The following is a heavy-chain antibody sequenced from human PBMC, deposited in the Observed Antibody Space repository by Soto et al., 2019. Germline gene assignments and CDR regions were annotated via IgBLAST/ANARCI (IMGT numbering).Heavy chain of an antibody. CDR2: INHSGST. J-gene: IGHJ3*02. Sequence: SETLSLTCAVYGGSFSGYYWSWIRQPPGKGLEWIGEINHSGSTNYNPSLKSRVTISVDTSKNQFSLKLSSVTAADTAVYYCARVQGSCSGGSCYSLGRLNAFDIWGQGTMVTVSS. D-gene: IGHD2-15*01. CDR3: ARVQGSCSGGSCYSLGRLNAFDI. V-gene: IGHV4-34*01. CDR1: GGSFSGYY.